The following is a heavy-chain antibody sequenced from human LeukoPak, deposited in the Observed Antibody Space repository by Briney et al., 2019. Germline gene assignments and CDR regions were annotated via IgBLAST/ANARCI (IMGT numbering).Heavy chain of an antibody. Sequence: PGGSLRLSCAASGFTVSLNFMNWVRQAPGKGLEWVANIKEDGSAQYYADSVKGRFTISRDNTKNSLYLQMNSLTAEDTAMYYCAKDGDGYHNWGQGALVTVSS. V-gene: IGHV3-7*01. CDR2: IKEDGSAQ. CDR1: GFTVSLNF. CDR3: AKDGDGYHN. J-gene: IGHJ4*02. D-gene: IGHD3-9*01.